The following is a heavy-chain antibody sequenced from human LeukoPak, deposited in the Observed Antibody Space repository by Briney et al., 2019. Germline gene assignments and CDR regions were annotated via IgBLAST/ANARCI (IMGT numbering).Heavy chain of an antibody. CDR1: GGSISNYY. V-gene: IGHV4-59*01. CDR3: ARSGGTWSYNY. D-gene: IGHD1-26*01. J-gene: IGHJ4*02. Sequence: SETLSHTCTVSGGSISNYYWSWIRQPPGKGLEWLGYVYNCGSTHYNPSLKSRVTISADTSKNQFSLTLTPVTAADTAVYYCARSGGTWSYNYWGQGTLVTVSS. CDR2: VYNCGST.